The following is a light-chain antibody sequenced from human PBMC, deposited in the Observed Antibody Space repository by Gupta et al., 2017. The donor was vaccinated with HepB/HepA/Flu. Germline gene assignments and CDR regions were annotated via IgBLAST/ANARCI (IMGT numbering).Light chain of an antibody. CDR2: LGS. Sequence: IVMTQSPLSLPVTPGEPASISCRSSQSLLHSNGYNFLDWYLQKPGQSPQLLIYLGSNRASGVPDRFSGSGSGRDFTLKISRVEAEDVGVYYCMQALQTPLTFGLGTKVEIK. CDR1: QSLLHSNGYNF. J-gene: IGKJ1*01. V-gene: IGKV2-28*01. CDR3: MQALQTPLT.